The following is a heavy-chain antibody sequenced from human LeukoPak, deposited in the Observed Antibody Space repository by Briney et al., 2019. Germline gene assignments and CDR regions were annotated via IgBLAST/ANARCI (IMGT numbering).Heavy chain of an antibody. CDR3: ARAVYGYFDF. Sequence: GGSLRLSCAASGFTFSSYWMSWVRQAPGKGLEWVANINEDGSGKYFVDSVRGRFTISGDNDKNSLYLQMSSLRAEDTAVYYCARAVYGYFDFWGQGTLLTVSS. V-gene: IGHV3-7*04. CDR1: GFTFSSYW. CDR2: INEDGSGK. D-gene: IGHD3-10*01. J-gene: IGHJ4*02.